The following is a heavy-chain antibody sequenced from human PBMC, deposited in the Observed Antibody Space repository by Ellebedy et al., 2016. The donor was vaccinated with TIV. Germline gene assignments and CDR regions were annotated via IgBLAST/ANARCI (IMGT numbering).Heavy chain of an antibody. V-gene: IGHV3-7*01. J-gene: IGHJ4*02. CDR3: AGPFVATIYY. CDR2: IKQDGSEK. D-gene: IGHD5-12*01. Sequence: GESLKISXAASGFTFSFSRLSRVRPAPGKGLEWVANIKQDGSEKYYVDSVKGRFTISRDNAKNSLYLQMNSQRAEDTAVYYCAGPFVATIYYWGQGTLVTVSS. CDR1: GFTFSFSR.